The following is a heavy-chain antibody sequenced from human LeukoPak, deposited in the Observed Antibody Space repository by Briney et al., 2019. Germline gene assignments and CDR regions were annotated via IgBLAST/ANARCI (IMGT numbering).Heavy chain of an antibody. CDR2: TRNKANSHTT. Sequence: GGSLRLSCAASGFTFSDHYMDWVRQAPGKGLEWVGRTRNKANSHTTEYAASVKGRFTISRDDSKNSLYLQMNSLKTEDTAVYYCATSWRSTAFDYWGQGTLVTVSS. V-gene: IGHV3-72*01. CDR3: ATSWRSTAFDY. J-gene: IGHJ4*02. CDR1: GFTFSDHY.